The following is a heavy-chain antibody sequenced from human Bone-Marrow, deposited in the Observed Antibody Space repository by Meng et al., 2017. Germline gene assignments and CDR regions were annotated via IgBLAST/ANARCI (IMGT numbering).Heavy chain of an antibody. D-gene: IGHD6-19*01. V-gene: IGHV1-69*13. Sequence: SVKVSCKASGGTFSSYAISWVRQAPGQGLEWMGGIIPIFGTANYAQKFQGRVTITADESTSTAYMELSRLRSDDTAVYYCARVGAIAVVPSLDYWGQGTLVTVSS. CDR1: GGTFSSYA. J-gene: IGHJ4*02. CDR3: ARVGAIAVVPSLDY. CDR2: IIPIFGTA.